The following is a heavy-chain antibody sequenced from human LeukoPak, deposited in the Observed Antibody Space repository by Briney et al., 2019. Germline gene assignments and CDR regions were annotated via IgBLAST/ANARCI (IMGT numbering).Heavy chain of an antibody. J-gene: IGHJ3*02. Sequence: GGSLRLSCAASGFTFSSYAMSWVRQAPGKGLEWVSAISGSGGSTYYADSVKGRFTISRDNSKNTLYLQMNSLRAEDTAVYYCAKVGHSYDSWSGLHDAFDIWGQGTMVTVSS. D-gene: IGHD3-3*01. CDR2: ISGSGGST. V-gene: IGHV3-23*01. CDR1: GFTFSSYA. CDR3: AKVGHSYDSWSGLHDAFDI.